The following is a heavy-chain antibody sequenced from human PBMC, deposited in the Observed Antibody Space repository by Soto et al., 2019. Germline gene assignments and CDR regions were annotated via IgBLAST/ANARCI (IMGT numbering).Heavy chain of an antibody. Sequence: QVQLQESGPGLVKPSETLSLTCTVSGGSISSYYWSWIRQPPGKGLEWIGYIYYSGSTNYNPSLKSRVTISVDTSKNQFSLKLSSVTAADTAVYYCARSHPGVPAAMSWFDPWGQGTLVTVSS. D-gene: IGHD2-2*01. CDR3: ARSHPGVPAAMSWFDP. V-gene: IGHV4-59*01. CDR1: GGSISSYY. CDR2: IYYSGST. J-gene: IGHJ5*02.